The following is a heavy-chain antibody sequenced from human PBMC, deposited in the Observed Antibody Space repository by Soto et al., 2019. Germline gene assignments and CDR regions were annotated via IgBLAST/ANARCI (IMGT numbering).Heavy chain of an antibody. D-gene: IGHD3-3*01. J-gene: IGHJ5*02. V-gene: IGHV4-34*01. CDR2: INHSGST. Sequence: SETLSLTCAVYSGSFSCYYWSWIRQHPGKGLEWFGEINHSGSTNYNPSLKSRVTISVDTSKNQFSLKLSSVTAADSAVYYGARIIRFFESEPWGQGTLVTVSS. CDR1: SGSFSCYY. CDR3: ARIIRFFESEP.